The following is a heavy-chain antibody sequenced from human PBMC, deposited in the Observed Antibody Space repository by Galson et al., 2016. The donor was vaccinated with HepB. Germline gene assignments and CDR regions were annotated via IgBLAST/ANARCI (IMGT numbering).Heavy chain of an antibody. J-gene: IGHJ6*03. Sequence: PQRLSCADSGLSFSNYGLYWVRQAPGKGLEWVAVMSYDGSNEYYADSVKGRFPISRDNSRNTLYLQMNSLRAEDTAVYYCAKDRRLLWFGEFNYYMDVWGKGTTVTVSS. V-gene: IGHV3-30*18. CDR2: MSYDGSNE. CDR1: GLSFSNYG. D-gene: IGHD3-10*01. CDR3: AKDRRLLWFGEFNYYMDV.